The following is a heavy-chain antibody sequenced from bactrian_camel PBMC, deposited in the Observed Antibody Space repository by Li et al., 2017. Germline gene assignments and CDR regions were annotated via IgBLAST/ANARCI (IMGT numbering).Heavy chain of an antibody. Sequence: HVQLVESGGASVQTGGSLRLSCAASGFTFSRYAMNWVRQAPGKGLEWVSGIRPDGTSLEDADSVKGRFTISRDNAKDTLYLQMSSLKIEDTAVYFCALGSSRQATMTARGKGTQVTVS. CDR1: GFTFSRYA. CDR2: IRPDGTSL. J-gene: IGHJ4*01. V-gene: IGHV3S6*01. D-gene: IGHD3*01.